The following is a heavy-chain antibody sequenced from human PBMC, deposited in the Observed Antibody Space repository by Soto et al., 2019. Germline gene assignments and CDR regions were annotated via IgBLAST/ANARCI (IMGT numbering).Heavy chain of an antibody. J-gene: IGHJ4*02. CDR2: IRSKAYGGTT. D-gene: IGHD3-9*01. Sequence: GGSLRLSCTASGFTFGDYAMSWFRQAPGKGLEWVGFIRSKAYGGTTEYAASVKGRFTISRDDSKSIAYLQMNSLKTEDTAVYYCTSHTYDILTGYYRGRRPLDYWGQGT. CDR1: GFTFGDYA. V-gene: IGHV3-49*03. CDR3: TSHTYDILTGYYRGRRPLDY.